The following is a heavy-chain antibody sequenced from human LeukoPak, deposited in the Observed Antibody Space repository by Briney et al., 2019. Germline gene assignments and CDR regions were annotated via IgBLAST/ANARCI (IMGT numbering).Heavy chain of an antibody. D-gene: IGHD6-19*01. CDR3: ARWRAGIAVAVDY. V-gene: IGHV3-33*01. CDR2: IWYDGSNK. Sequence: GGSLRLSCAASGFTFSNYGIHWVRQAPGRGLEWVALIWYDGSNKFYADSVKGRFTISRDNSKNTLYLQMNSLRAEDTAVYYCARWRAGIAVAVDYWGQGTLVTVSS. J-gene: IGHJ4*02. CDR1: GFTFSNYG.